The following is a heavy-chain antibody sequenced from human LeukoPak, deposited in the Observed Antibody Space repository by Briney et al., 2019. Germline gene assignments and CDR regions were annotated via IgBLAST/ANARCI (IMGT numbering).Heavy chain of an antibody. Sequence: SETLSLTCAVYGGSFSGYYWSWIRQPPGKGLEWIGEINHSGSTNYNPSLKSRVTISVDTSKNQFSLKLSSVTAADTAVYYCARGPRAYIVVVVATTNHGFDPWGQGTLVTVSS. CDR1: GGSFSGYY. D-gene: IGHD2-15*01. CDR3: ARGPRAYIVVVVATTNHGFDP. CDR2: INHSGST. V-gene: IGHV4-34*01. J-gene: IGHJ5*02.